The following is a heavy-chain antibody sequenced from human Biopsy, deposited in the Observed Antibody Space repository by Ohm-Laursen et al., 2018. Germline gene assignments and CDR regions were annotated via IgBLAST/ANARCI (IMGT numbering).Heavy chain of an antibody. J-gene: IGHJ4*02. V-gene: IGHV2-5*02. CDR2: VYWDDDK. CDR1: GFSLNTGGVG. CDR3: AHSAGSDGFNVDFDY. Sequence: TQTLTLTCTFSGFSLNTGGVGVGWIRQPPGKALQWLALVYWDDDKRYSPTLKNRLTITKDTSQNQVVLTMTNMEPVDAGTYYCAHSAGSDGFNVDFDYWGQGTLVTVPS. D-gene: IGHD5-24*01.